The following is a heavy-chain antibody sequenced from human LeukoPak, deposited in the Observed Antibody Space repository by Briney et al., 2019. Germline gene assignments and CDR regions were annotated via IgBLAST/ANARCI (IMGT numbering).Heavy chain of an antibody. CDR3: ARVKSYYGSGSYDY. CDR2: MNPNSGNT. J-gene: IGHJ4*02. D-gene: IGHD3-10*01. CDR1: GYTFTSYD. V-gene: IGHV1-8*01. Sequence: ASVKVSCKASGYTFTSYDINWVRQATGQGLEWMGWMNPNSGNTGYAQKFQGRVTMTRNTSISTAYMELSSLRSEDPAVYYCARVKSYYGSGSYDYWGQGTLVTVSS.